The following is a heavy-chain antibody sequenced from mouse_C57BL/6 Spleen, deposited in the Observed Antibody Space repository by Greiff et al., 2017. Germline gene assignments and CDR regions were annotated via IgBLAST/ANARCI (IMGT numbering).Heavy chain of an antibody. D-gene: IGHD4-1*01. Sequence: EVHLVESGGDLVKPGGSLKLSCAASGFTFSSYGMSWVRQTPDKRLEWVATISSGGSYTYYPDSVKGRFTISRDNAKNTLYLQMSSLKSEDTAMDYCARGTGTEGAMDYWGQGTSVTVSS. CDR2: ISSGGSYT. CDR1: GFTFSSYG. V-gene: IGHV5-6*01. J-gene: IGHJ4*01. CDR3: ARGTGTEGAMDY.